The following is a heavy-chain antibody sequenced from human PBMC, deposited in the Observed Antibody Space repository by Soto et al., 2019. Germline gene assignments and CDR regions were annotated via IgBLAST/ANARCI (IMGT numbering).Heavy chain of an antibody. D-gene: IGHD4-17*01. J-gene: IGHJ6*03. CDR1: GFTFGDYA. CDR2: IRSKAYGGTT. CDR3: TRDLTDYGDYVWTPDYYYYYYMDV. V-gene: IGHV3-49*03. Sequence: GGSLRLSCTASGFTFGDYAMSWFRQAPGKGLEWVGFIRSKAYGGTTEYAASVKGRFTISRDDSKSIAYLQMNSLKTEDTAVYYCTRDLTDYGDYVWTPDYYYYYYMDVWGKGTTVTVSS.